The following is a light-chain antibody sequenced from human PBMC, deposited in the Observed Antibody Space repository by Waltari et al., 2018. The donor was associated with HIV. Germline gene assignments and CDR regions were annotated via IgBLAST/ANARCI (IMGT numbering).Light chain of an antibody. CDR1: SSDVGGYNY. J-gene: IGLJ1*01. CDR3: SSYTSSSTYV. Sequence: QSALTQPASVSGSPGQSIAISCTGTSSDVGGYNYVSWYQQHPGKVPKLMIFDVSNRPSGVPHRFSGSKSGNTASLTISGLQAEDEADYYCSSYTSSSTYVFGTGTKVTVL. V-gene: IGLV2-14*03. CDR2: DVS.